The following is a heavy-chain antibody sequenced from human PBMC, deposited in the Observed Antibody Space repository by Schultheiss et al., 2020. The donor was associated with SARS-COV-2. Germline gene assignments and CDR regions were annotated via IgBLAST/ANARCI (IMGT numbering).Heavy chain of an antibody. J-gene: IGHJ6*02. CDR2: IYHSGST. CDR1: GGSFRGYY. CDR3: ARVPIAAAGTGYGMDV. V-gene: IGHV4-34*01. Sequence: SETLSLTCAVYGGSFRGYYWNWIRQPPGKGLEWIGEIYHSGSTYYNPSLKSRVTISVDTSKNQFSLKLSSVTAADTAVYYCARVPIAAAGTGYGMDVWGQGTTVTVSS. D-gene: IGHD6-13*01.